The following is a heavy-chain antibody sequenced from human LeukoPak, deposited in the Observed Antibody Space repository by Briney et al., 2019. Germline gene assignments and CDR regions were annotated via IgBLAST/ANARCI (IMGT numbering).Heavy chain of an antibody. D-gene: IGHD2-21*02. V-gene: IGHV1-46*01. J-gene: IGHJ4*02. Sequence: ASVKVSCTASGYTFTIYYMHWVRQATGQGLEWMGIINPSGGSTSYAQKFQGRVTMTRDTSTSTVYMELSSLRSEDTAVYYCARSPAGHIVVVTANYFDYWGQGTLVTVSS. CDR3: ARSPAGHIVVVTANYFDY. CDR2: INPSGGST. CDR1: GYTFTIYY.